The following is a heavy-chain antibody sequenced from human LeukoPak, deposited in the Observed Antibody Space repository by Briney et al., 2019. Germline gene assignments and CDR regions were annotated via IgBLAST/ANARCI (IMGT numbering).Heavy chain of an antibody. D-gene: IGHD2-2*02. Sequence: GGSLRLSCAASGFTFRSYDMSWVRQAPGKGLEWVSTISGSGGTTNFADSVKGRFTISRENSKNTLYLQMNSLRAADTAKYYCAKASRRHCGTTICYTLDYWGQGTLVTVSS. CDR2: ISGSGGTT. J-gene: IGHJ4*02. CDR3: AKASRRHCGTTICYTLDY. CDR1: GFTFRSYD. V-gene: IGHV3-23*01.